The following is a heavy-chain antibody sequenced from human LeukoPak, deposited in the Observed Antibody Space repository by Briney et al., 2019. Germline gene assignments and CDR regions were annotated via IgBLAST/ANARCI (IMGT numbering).Heavy chain of an antibody. CDR2: ISISSTYI. D-gene: IGHD6-19*01. J-gene: IGHJ1*01. Sequence: GGSLRLSCAASGFTFNSYSMNWVRQAPGKGLEWVSSISISSTYIYYADSVKGRFTISRDNAKKSLYLQMNSLRDEDTAVYYCATGGQWLVRYFQHWGQGTLVTVSS. V-gene: IGHV3-21*04. CDR3: ATGGQWLVRYFQH. CDR1: GFTFNSYS.